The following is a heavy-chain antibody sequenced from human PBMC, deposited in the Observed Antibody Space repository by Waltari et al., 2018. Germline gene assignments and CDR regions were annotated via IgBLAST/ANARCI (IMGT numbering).Heavy chain of an antibody. V-gene: IGHV3-30*18. J-gene: IGHJ6*02. CDR3: ANGIAAAGRGYYYYDGMDV. D-gene: IGHD6-13*01. CDR1: GFTFSSYG. CDR2: ISEEGSNK. Sequence: QVQLVESGGGVVQPGRSLRLSCAASGFTFSSYGMHWVRQAPGKGLEWVAVISEEGSNKYKEGSVKGRFTISRDNSKNTLYLKMNSLGAEDTAVYDCANGIAAAGRGYYYYDGMDVWGQGTTVTVSS.